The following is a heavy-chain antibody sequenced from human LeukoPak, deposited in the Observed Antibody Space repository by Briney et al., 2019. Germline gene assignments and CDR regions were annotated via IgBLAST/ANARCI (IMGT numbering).Heavy chain of an antibody. J-gene: IGHJ4*02. CDR2: INHSGST. CDR3: ARKNITVIKGTLFDY. V-gene: IGHV4-34*01. D-gene: IGHD3-22*01. CDR1: GGAFSGYY. Sequence: SETLSLTCAVYGGAFSGYYWSWIRQPPGKGLEWIGEINHSGSTDYNPSLKSRVTMSVDTSKNQFSLRLSSVTAADTAVYYCARKNITVIKGTLFDYWGQGILVTVSS.